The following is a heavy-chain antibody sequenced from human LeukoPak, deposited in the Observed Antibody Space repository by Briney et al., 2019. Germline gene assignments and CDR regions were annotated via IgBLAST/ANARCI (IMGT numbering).Heavy chain of an antibody. CDR1: GFTFSSYW. Sequence: GGSLRLSCAASGFTFSSYWMSWVRQAPGKGLEWVANIKQDGSEKYYVDSVKGRFTVSRDDAKNSLYLQMNSLRAEDTAVYYCARDSKRELPGWFDPWGQGTLVTVSS. CDR2: IKQDGSEK. V-gene: IGHV3-7*01. J-gene: IGHJ5*02. CDR3: ARDSKRELPGWFDP. D-gene: IGHD1-26*01.